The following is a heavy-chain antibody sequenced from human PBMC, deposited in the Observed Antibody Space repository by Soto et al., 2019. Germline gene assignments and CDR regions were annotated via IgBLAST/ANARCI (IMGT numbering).Heavy chain of an antibody. V-gene: IGHV3-48*02. D-gene: IGHD6-13*01. CDR3: AKLASRGSSWFSYDMDV. CDR1: GFTFSSYS. J-gene: IGHJ6*02. CDR2: ISSSSNTI. Sequence: QLVESGGGLVQPGGSLRLSCSASGFTFSSYSMNWVRQAPGKGLEWVSYISSSSNTIFYADSVKGRFTISRDNAKNSLYLQMNSLREEDTAVYYCAKLASRGSSWFSYDMDVWGQGTTVTVSS.